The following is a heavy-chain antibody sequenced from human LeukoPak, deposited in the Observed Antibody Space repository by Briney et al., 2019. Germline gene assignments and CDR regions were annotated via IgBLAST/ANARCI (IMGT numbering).Heavy chain of an antibody. D-gene: IGHD2-2*01. V-gene: IGHV1-69*01. CDR1: GGTFSSYA. CDR2: IIPTFGTA. CDR3: ARDRGYCSNTNCQLDY. J-gene: IGHJ4*02. Sequence: GSSVKVSCKASGGTFSSYATSWVRQAPGQGLEWMGGIIPTFGTANYAQKFQGRVTITADESTSTAYMELSSLRSEDTAVYYCARDRGYCSNTNCQLDYWGQGTLVTVSS.